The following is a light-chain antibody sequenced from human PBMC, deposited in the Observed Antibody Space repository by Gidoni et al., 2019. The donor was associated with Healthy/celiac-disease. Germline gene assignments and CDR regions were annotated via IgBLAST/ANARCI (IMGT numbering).Light chain of an antibody. CDR3: QQSYSTPYT. J-gene: IGKJ2*01. CDR1: QSISSY. Sequence: DIQMTQSPSSLSASVGDRVTITCRASQSISSYLNWYQQKPGKAPKLLIYAASSLQSGVPSRFSGNGSGTDFTLTISSLKPEDFATYYCQQSYSTPYTFGQGTKLKIK. V-gene: IGKV1-39*01. CDR2: AAS.